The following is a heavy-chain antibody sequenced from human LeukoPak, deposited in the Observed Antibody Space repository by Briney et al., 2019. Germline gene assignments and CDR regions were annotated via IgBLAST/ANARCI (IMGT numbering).Heavy chain of an antibody. V-gene: IGHV1-2*02. Sequence: ASVKVSCKASGYTFTGYYMHWMRQAPGQGLEWMGRINPNSGGTNYAQKFQGRVTMTRDTSISTAYMELSRLRSDDTAVYYCARAGIEVRGVTLYYYYMDVWGKGTTVTVSS. CDR3: ARAGIEVRGVTLYYYYMDV. CDR1: GYTFTGYY. D-gene: IGHD3-10*01. J-gene: IGHJ6*03. CDR2: INPNSGGT.